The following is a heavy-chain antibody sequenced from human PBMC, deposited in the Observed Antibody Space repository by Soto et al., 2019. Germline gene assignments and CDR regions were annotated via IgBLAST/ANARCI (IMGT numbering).Heavy chain of an antibody. V-gene: IGHV1-69*01. Sequence: QVQLVQSGAEMKKPGSSMKVSCKASGGTFSSDGINWVRQAPGQGLEWMGGNIPIFGTPNYAQKYRGRITITADGSLSTAYMELSGLRSADTAVYFCYRQHCSGGSCYSGRYYFDYWGQGTLVPVSS. D-gene: IGHD2-15*01. CDR3: YRQHCSGGSCYSGRYYFDY. CDR1: GGTFSSDG. J-gene: IGHJ4*02. CDR2: NIPIFGTP.